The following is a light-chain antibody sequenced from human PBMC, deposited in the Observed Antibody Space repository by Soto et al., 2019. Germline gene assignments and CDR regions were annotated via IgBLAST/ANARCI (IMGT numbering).Light chain of an antibody. CDR1: QSVSSRF. CDR3: QQYGSSGT. Sequence: EIVLTQSPGTLSLSPGERATLSCRASQSVSSRFLAWYQQRPGQATRLLIYAASNRATGIPDRFSGSGSGTDFTLTISRLEPEDFAVYYCQQYGSSGTFGQGTKVDTK. J-gene: IGKJ1*01. V-gene: IGKV3-20*01. CDR2: AAS.